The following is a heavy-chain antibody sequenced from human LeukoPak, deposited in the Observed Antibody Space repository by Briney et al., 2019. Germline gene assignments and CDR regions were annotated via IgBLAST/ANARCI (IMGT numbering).Heavy chain of an antibody. J-gene: IGHJ4*02. CDR1: GGSISSYY. Sequence: SETLPLTCTVSGGSISSYYWSWIRQPPGKGLEWIGYIYYSGSTNYNPSLKSRVTISVDTSKNQFSLKLSSVTAADTAVYYCARGNYYGSGSQYYFDYWGQGTLVTVSS. CDR3: ARGNYYGSGSQYYFDY. V-gene: IGHV4-59*01. CDR2: IYYSGST. D-gene: IGHD3-10*01.